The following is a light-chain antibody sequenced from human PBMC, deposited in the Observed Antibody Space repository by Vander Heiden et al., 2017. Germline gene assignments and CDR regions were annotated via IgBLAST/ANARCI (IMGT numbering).Light chain of an antibody. Sequence: QSVLTQPPSASGTPGQRVTISCSGSSSNIGRNYVYWYQQLPGTAPNLLIYRNNQRPSGVPDRFSGPKSGTSASLAISGLRSEDEADYYCAAWDDSLSGVVFGGGTKLTVL. CDR1: SSNIGRNY. CDR3: AAWDDSLSGVV. J-gene: IGLJ2*01. V-gene: IGLV1-47*01. CDR2: RNN.